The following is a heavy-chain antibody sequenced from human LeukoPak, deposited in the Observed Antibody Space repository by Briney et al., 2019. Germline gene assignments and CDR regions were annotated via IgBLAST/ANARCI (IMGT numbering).Heavy chain of an antibody. D-gene: IGHD6-19*01. CDR2: ISGSGTTV. Sequence: EGSLRLSCAASGFTFDDYGMSWIRQAPGKGLEWISYISGSGTTVYYAESVKGRFTISRDNAKNSVYPQMNSLRVEDTAVYYCARDSSGWYRWFDPWGQGTLVTVSS. CDR1: GFTFDDYG. CDR3: ARDSSGWYRWFDP. V-gene: IGHV3-11*01. J-gene: IGHJ5*02.